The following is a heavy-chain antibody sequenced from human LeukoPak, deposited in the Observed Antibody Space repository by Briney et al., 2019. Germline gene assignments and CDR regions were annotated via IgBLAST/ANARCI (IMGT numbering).Heavy chain of an antibody. CDR2: ISYDGSNK. J-gene: IGHJ6*02. V-gene: IGHV3-30*18. CDR1: GFTFSSYG. D-gene: IGHD6-19*01. Sequence: GRSLRLFCAASGFTFSSYGMHWVRQAPGKGLEWVAVISYDGSNKYYADSVKGRFTISRDNSKNTLYLQMNSLRAEDTAVYYCAKDLSGWLALNYYYGMDVWGQGTTVTVSS. CDR3: AKDLSGWLALNYYYGMDV.